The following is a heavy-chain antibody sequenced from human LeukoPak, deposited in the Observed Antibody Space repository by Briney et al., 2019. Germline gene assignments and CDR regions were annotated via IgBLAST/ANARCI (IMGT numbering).Heavy chain of an antibody. V-gene: IGHV4-34*01. D-gene: IGHD3-10*01. J-gene: IGHJ5*02. CDR3: ARSSLLWFGELSWYNWFDP. Sequence: SETLSLTCAVYGASFSGYYWSWIRQPPGKGLEWIGEINHSGSTNYNPSLKSRVTISVDTSKNQFSLKLSSVTAADTAVYYCARSSLLWFGELSWYNWFDPWGQGTLVTVSS. CDR2: INHSGST. CDR1: GASFSGYY.